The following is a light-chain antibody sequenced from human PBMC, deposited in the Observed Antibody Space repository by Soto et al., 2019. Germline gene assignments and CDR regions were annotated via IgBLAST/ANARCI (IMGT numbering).Light chain of an antibody. J-gene: IGKJ1*01. Sequence: DIQMTQSPSTLSASIGDRVTINFRASQNINRWLAWYQQKPGKAPRVLIHHASNLESGVPSRISGSGSGTEFSLIISNLQPEDVAFYYCQQYDSYSPTFGQGTKVDIK. CDR3: QQYDSYSPT. CDR1: QNINRW. CDR2: HAS. V-gene: IGKV1-5*01.